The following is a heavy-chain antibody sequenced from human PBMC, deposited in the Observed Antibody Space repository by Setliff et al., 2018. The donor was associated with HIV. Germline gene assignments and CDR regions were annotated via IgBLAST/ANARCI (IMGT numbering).Heavy chain of an antibody. Sequence: LRLSCAASGFTVSNNYMSWVRQAPGKGLEWVSVIYSGGSTYYADSVKGRFTISRDNSKNTLYLQMNSLRAEDTAVYYCARDGMSSHYYYGMDVWGQGTTVTVSS. J-gene: IGHJ6*02. CDR3: ARDGMSSHYYYGMDV. V-gene: IGHV3-53*01. CDR1: GFTVSNNY. CDR2: IYSGGST. D-gene: IGHD6-6*01.